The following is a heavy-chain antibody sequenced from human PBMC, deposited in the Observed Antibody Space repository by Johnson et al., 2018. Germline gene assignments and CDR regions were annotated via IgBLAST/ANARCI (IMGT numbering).Heavy chain of an antibody. Sequence: QVQLVESGGGVVQXGRSLRLSCAASGFTFSSYGMHWVRQAPGKGLEWVAVISYDGSNKYYADSVKGRFTISRDNSKNTLYLQMNSLRAEDTAVYYCAKEQAAGSYYYYGMDVWGQGTTVTVSS. D-gene: IGHD6-13*01. CDR2: ISYDGSNK. CDR1: GFTFSSYG. V-gene: IGHV3-30*18. J-gene: IGHJ6*02. CDR3: AKEQAAGSYYYYGMDV.